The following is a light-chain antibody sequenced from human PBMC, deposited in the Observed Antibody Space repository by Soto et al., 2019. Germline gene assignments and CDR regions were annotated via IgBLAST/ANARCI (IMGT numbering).Light chain of an antibody. CDR1: QSISTY. CDR2: AVS. V-gene: IGKV1-39*01. CDR3: QQSYSTPFT. J-gene: IGKJ3*01. Sequence: DIQMTQSPSSLSASVGDRVTITCRASQSISTYLNWYQQKAGKAPKVMIHAVSSLQSGVPSRFSSSGSGTDLTLTISRLQPEDFGTYYCQQSYSTPFTFAPGTKVDIK.